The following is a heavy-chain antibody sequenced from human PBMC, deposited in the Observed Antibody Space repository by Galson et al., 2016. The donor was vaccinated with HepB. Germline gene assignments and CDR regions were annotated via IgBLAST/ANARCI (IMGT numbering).Heavy chain of an antibody. J-gene: IGHJ3*02. Sequence: SLRLSCAASGFTFGDYAMHWVRQAPGKGLEWVSGTSGNSGSIDYADSVKGRFTISRDNDKNTLHLQMNILRADDTALYYCARGRGSNWRDASEIWGQGTMVTVTS. V-gene: IGHV3-9*01. CDR3: ARGRGSNWRDASEI. CDR2: TSGNSGSI. D-gene: IGHD6-13*01. CDR1: GFTFGDYA.